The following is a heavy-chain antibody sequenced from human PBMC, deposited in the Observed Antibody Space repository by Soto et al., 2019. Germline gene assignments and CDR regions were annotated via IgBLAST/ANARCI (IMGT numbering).Heavy chain of an antibody. CDR2: IYHSGST. V-gene: IGHV4-4*02. CDR3: ARDLGRDGYCSSTSCFGDY. Sequence: QVQLQESGPGLVKPSGTLSLTCAVSGGSISSSNWWSWVRQPPGKGLEWIGEIYHSGSTNYNPSLKRRVTISVDKSKNQFSLKLSSVTAADTAVYYCARDLGRDGYCSSTSCFGDYWGQGTLVTVSS. D-gene: IGHD2-2*01. CDR1: GGSISSSNW. J-gene: IGHJ4*02.